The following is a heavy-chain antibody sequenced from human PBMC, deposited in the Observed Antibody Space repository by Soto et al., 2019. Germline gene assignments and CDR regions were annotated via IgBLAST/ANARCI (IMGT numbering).Heavy chain of an antibody. D-gene: IGHD3-3*01. CDR2: IYYSGST. V-gene: IGHV4-31*03. CDR1: GGSISSGGYY. Sequence: ASETLSLTCTVSGGSISSGGYYWSWIRQHPGKGLEWIGYIYYSGSTYYNPSLKSRVTISVDTSKNQFSLKLSSVTAADTAVYYCARDQPSRPPLWSGYPLGGMDVWGQGTTVTVSS. J-gene: IGHJ6*02. CDR3: ARDQPSRPPLWSGYPLGGMDV.